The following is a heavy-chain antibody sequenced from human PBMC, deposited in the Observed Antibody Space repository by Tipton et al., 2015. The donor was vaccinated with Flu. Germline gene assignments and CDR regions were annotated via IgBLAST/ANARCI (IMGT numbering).Heavy chain of an antibody. V-gene: IGHV4-38-2*01. D-gene: IGHD3-10*02. CDR1: GDSITSSYY. CDR3: ARHTGDSVRGVIDY. CDR2: VFRSGST. J-gene: IGHJ4*02. Sequence: TLSLTCAVSGDSITSSYYWGWIRQPPGKALEWIGNVFRSGSTYYNPSLKSRLTISVDRSKNLFSLKLRSVTAADTAVYYCARHTGDSVRGVIDYWGQGTLVTVSS.